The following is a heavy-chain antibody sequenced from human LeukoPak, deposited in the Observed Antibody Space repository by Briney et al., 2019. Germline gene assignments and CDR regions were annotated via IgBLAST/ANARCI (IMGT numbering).Heavy chain of an antibody. CDR1: GYTFTSYG. CDR2: ISAYNGNT. V-gene: IGHV1-18*01. D-gene: IGHD3-22*01. CDR3: ARGAITYYYDSSGYSPSGN. J-gene: IGHJ4*02. Sequence: GASVKVSCKASGYTFTSYGISWVRQAPGQGLEWMGWISAYNGNTNYAQKLQGRVTMTTDTSTSTAYMELRSLRSDDTAVYYCARGAITYYYDSSGYSPSGNWGQGTLVTVSS.